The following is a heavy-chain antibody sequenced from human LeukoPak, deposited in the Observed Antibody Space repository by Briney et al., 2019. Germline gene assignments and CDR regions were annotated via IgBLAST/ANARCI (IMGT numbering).Heavy chain of an antibody. CDR3: ARDPIRKKARDYVLGWYFDL. Sequence: GGSLRLSCAASGFTFSSYWMSWVRQAPGKGLEWVANIKQDGSEKYYVDSVKGRFTISRDNAKNSLYLQMNSLRAEDTAVYYCARDPIRKKARDYVLGWYFDLWGRGTLVTVSS. V-gene: IGHV3-7*01. CDR2: IKQDGSEK. J-gene: IGHJ2*01. D-gene: IGHD4-17*01. CDR1: GFTFSSYW.